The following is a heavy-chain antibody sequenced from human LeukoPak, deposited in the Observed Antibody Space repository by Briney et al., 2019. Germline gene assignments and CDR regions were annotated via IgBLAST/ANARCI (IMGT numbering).Heavy chain of an antibody. Sequence: SETLSLTCTVSGGSISSSSYYWGWIRQPPGKGLEWIGSIYYSGSTYYNPSLKGRVTISVDTSKNQFSLKLSSVTAADTAVYYCAREGKYYHYGMDVWGQGTTVTVSS. CDR2: IYYSGST. CDR3: AREGKYYHYGMDV. CDR1: GGSISSSSYY. D-gene: IGHD3-10*01. V-gene: IGHV4-39*02. J-gene: IGHJ6*02.